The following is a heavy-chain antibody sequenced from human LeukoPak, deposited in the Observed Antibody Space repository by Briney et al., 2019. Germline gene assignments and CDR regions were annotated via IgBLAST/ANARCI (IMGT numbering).Heavy chain of an antibody. CDR2: ISGSAHKI. D-gene: IGHD5-18*01. CDR3: AGRPTGYSSGYIH. CDR1: GITFSNYA. Sequence: GGSLRLSCVASGITFSNYAVSWVRQAPEKGLDWVSVISGSAHKIRYADSVKGRFIISRDNSENIVYLQMNNLRVEDTAVYYCAGRPTGYSSGYIHWGQGTLVTVSS. V-gene: IGHV3-23*01. J-gene: IGHJ4*02.